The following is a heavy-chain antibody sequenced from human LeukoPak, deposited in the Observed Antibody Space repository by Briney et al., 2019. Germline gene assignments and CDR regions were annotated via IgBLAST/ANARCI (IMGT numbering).Heavy chain of an antibody. J-gene: IGHJ3*02. D-gene: IGHD3-22*01. CDR1: GFTFSRYG. Sequence: PGGSLRLSXAASGFTFSRYGMHWVRQAPGKGLEWVSFIRYDGSNKYYADSVKGRFTISRDNSKNTLYLQMNSLRVEDTAVYYCAKATNYDSSGYTDAFDIWGQGTMVTVSS. CDR2: IRYDGSNK. CDR3: AKATNYDSSGYTDAFDI. V-gene: IGHV3-30*02.